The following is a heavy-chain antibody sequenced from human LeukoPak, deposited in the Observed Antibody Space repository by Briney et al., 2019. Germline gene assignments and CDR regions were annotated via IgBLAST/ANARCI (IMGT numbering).Heavy chain of an antibody. Sequence: SETLSLTCTVSGGSISSGSYYWSWIRQTAGKGLEWIGRIYTSGSTNYNPSLKSRVTISVDTSKNQFSLKLSSVTAADTAVYYCARDDYGDYAGWFDPWGQGTLVTVSS. J-gene: IGHJ5*02. CDR1: GGSISSGSYY. CDR3: ARDDYGDYAGWFDP. V-gene: IGHV4-61*02. CDR2: IYTSGST. D-gene: IGHD4-17*01.